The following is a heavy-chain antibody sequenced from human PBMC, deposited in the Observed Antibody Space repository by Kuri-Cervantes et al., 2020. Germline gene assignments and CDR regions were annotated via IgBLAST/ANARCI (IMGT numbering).Heavy chain of an antibody. Sequence: SETLSLTCTVSGGSISSGNYYWSWVRQPPGKGLEWIGEISHSGSTHYNPSLKSRVTISVDKSQNQFSLKMTSVTAADTAVYYCARCDDLLTGNEYYFDYWGQGTLVTVSS. J-gene: IGHJ4*02. V-gene: IGHV4-39*07. CDR2: ISHSGST. CDR1: GGSISSGNYY. D-gene: IGHD3-9*01. CDR3: ARCDDLLTGNEYYFDY.